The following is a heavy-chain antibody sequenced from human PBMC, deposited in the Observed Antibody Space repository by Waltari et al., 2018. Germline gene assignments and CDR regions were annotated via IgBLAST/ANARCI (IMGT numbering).Heavy chain of an antibody. V-gene: IGHV1-69*08. J-gene: IGHJ4*02. CDR2: IIPTFVTA. D-gene: IGHD6-13*01. CDR3: ARERTVFNPLEQQHPFDY. Sequence: QVQLVQSGAEVKKPGSSVKVSCKASGGTFSSYAISWVRQAPGQGLEWMGRIIPTFVTANYAQKVQGRVTMTADKSTSTAYMELSSLRSEDTAVYYCARERTVFNPLEQQHPFDYWGQGTLVTVSS. CDR1: GGTFSSYA.